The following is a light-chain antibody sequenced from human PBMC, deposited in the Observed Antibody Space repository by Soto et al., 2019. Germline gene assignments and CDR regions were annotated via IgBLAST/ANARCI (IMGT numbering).Light chain of an antibody. Sequence: EIVMTQSPDTLSVSPGERATLSCRASQSVSTNLAWYQQKPGQAPRLLIYGASTRATGIPARFSGSGSGTEFTLTISSLQSEDFAVYHCQQYNNWPHTFGKGTKLEIK. J-gene: IGKJ2*01. CDR3: QQYNNWPHT. CDR2: GAS. CDR1: QSVSTN. V-gene: IGKV3-15*01.